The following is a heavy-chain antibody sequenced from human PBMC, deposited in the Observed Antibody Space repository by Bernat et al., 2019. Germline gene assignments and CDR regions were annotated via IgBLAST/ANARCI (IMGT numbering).Heavy chain of an antibody. CDR3: ARARDGFDP. J-gene: IGHJ5*02. Sequence: QLQLQESGPGLVKPSETLSLTCTVSAGSISSYYWSWIRQPPGKGLEWIGYIYYSGSTNYNPSLKSRVTISVDTSKNQFSLKLSSVTAADTAVYYCARARDGFDPWGQGTLVTVSS. CDR1: AGSISSYY. CDR2: IYYSGST. V-gene: IGHV4-59*01.